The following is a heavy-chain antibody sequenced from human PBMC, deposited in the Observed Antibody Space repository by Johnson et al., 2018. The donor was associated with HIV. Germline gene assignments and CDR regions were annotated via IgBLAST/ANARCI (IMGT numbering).Heavy chain of an antibody. CDR2: IYTGGST. D-gene: IGHD3-16*02. CDR1: GFTVSSNY. J-gene: IGHJ3*02. Sequence: VQLVESGGGLVQPGGSLRLSCAASGFTVSSNYMSWVRQAPGRGLEWVSVIYTGGSTYYAESVKDRFTISGDNSKNTLFLQMNSLRAEDTAVYYCARGLYYRYERGAFDIWGQGTMVTVSS. CDR3: ARGLYYRYERGAFDI. V-gene: IGHV3-66*01.